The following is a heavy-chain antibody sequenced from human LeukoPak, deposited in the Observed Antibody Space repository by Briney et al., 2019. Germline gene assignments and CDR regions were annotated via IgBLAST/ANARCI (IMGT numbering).Heavy chain of an antibody. V-gene: IGHV4-4*07. CDR2: IYTRGSS. D-gene: IGHD3-22*01. CDR3: ARDSSGYYLTFDY. Sequence: SETLSLTCMVSRDSLSIYYGSWIRQSAGKGLEWMGRIYTRGSSNYNPSLKSRVTMSVDTSKNQFSLKLSSVTAADTAVYDCARDSSGYYLTFDYWGQGTLVTVSS. CDR1: RDSLSIYY. J-gene: IGHJ4*02.